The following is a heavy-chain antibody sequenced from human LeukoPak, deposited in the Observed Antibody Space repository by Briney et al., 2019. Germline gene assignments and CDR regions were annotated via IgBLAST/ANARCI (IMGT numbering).Heavy chain of an antibody. CDR2: MNPNSGNT. V-gene: IGHV1-8*02. Sequence: ASVKVSCKASGYTFTSYGISWVRQATGQGLEWMGWMNPNSGNTGYAQKFQGRVTMTRNSSITTAYMELSSLRSEDTAVYHCARRHGRCSDGSCYYPDYWGQGTLVTVSS. CDR1: GYTFTSYG. D-gene: IGHD2-15*01. CDR3: ARRHGRCSDGSCYYPDY. J-gene: IGHJ4*02.